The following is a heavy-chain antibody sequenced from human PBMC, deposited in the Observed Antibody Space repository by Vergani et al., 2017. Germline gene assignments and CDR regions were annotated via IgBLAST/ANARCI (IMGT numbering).Heavy chain of an antibody. Sequence: QVQLVESGGGVVQPGRSLRLSCAASGFTFSSYGMHWVRQAPGKGLEWVAVISYDGSNKYYADSVTGRFTISRDNSKNTLYLQMNSLRAEDTAVYYCAKDSSGWPFDYWGQGTLVTVSS. J-gene: IGHJ4*02. CDR3: AKDSSGWPFDY. D-gene: IGHD6-19*01. V-gene: IGHV3-30*18. CDR2: ISYDGSNK. CDR1: GFTFSSYG.